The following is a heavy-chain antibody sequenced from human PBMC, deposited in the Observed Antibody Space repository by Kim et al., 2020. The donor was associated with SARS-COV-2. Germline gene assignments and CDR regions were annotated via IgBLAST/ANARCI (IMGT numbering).Heavy chain of an antibody. D-gene: IGHD3-10*01. Sequence: SVKGRVTISRDNSKNTLYLQMSSLRAEDTAVYYCVKDLVNYYGYPNWFDPWGQGTLVNVSS. V-gene: IGHV3-64D*09. CDR3: VKDLVNYYGYPNWFDP. J-gene: IGHJ5*02.